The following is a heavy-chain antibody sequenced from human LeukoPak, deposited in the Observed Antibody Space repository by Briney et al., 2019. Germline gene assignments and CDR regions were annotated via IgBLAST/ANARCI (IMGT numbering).Heavy chain of an antibody. J-gene: IGHJ4*02. V-gene: IGHV3-21*04. CDR2: ISSSSSYI. D-gene: IGHD3-10*01. Sequence: GGSLRPSCAASGFTFSSYNMNWVRQAPGKGLEWVSSISSSSSYIYYAESVKGRFTISRDNAKNSLYLQMNSLRAEDTAVYYCARDYYGSGSYYNRGFDYWGQGTLVTVSS. CDR3: ARDYYGSGSYYNRGFDY. CDR1: GFTFSSYN.